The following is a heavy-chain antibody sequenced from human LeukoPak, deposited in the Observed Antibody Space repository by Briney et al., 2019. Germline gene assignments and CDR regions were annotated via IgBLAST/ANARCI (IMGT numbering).Heavy chain of an antibody. CDR2: IIPIFGTA. Sequence: SVKVSCKASGYTFTSYYMHWVRQAPGQGLEWMGGIIPIFGTANYAQKFQGRVTITADESTSTAYMELSSLRSEDTAVYYCARTVAATRDFDYWGQGTLVTVSS. V-gene: IGHV1-69*13. CDR3: ARTVAATRDFDY. J-gene: IGHJ4*02. D-gene: IGHD2-15*01. CDR1: GYTFTSYY.